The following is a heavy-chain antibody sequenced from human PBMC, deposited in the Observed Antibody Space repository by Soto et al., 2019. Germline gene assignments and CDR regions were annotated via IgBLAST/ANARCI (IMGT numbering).Heavy chain of an antibody. J-gene: IGHJ3*01. D-gene: IGHD6-13*01. CDR3: ARDRYSSSLFDF. CDR1: GFTFSKYW. Sequence: GGSLRLSCSPSGFTFSKYWMSWVRHAPGMGLERVANIKSDGSDKCYVDSVKGRFTISRDNTKNSLSLQMNSLRAEETAVYYCARDRYSSSLFDFWGKGTMVTASS. V-gene: IGHV3-7*03. CDR2: IKSDGSDK.